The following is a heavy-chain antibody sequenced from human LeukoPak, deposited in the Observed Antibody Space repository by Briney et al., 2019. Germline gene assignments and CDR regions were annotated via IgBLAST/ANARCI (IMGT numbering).Heavy chain of an antibody. Sequence: GSLRLSCAASGFTFSSYGMHWVRQAPGKGLEWVAVISYDGSNKYYADSVKGRFTISRDNSKNTLYLQMSSLRAEDTAVYYCAKSSWRYCSGGSCYLVDYWGQGTLVTVSS. D-gene: IGHD2-15*01. J-gene: IGHJ4*02. V-gene: IGHV3-30*18. CDR1: GFTFSSYG. CDR3: AKSSWRYCSGGSCYLVDY. CDR2: ISYDGSNK.